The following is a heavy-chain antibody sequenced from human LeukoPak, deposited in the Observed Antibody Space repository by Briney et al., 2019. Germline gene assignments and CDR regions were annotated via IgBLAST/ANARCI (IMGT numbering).Heavy chain of an antibody. CDR3: VSFYETY. D-gene: IGHD2/OR15-2a*01. CDR1: GNYW. Sequence: GGSLRLSCATSGNYWMHWVRQAPGKGLVWVSHINSDGSWTSYADSVKGRFTISKDNAKNTVYLQMNSLRAEDTAVYYCVSFYETYWGRGTLVTVSS. V-gene: IGHV3-74*01. J-gene: IGHJ4*02. CDR2: INSDGSWT.